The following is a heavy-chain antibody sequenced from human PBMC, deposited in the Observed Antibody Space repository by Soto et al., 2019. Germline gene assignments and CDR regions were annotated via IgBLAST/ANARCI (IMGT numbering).Heavy chain of an antibody. CDR1: GFTFSSYT. Sequence: EVQLLESGGGLVQPGESLRLSCAASGFTFSSYTMTWFRQAPGKGPEWVSDISGGGDNTYYADSVKGRFTISRDNSKNTLYLQMNSLRAEDTSLYYCANTERWPASGSYWGQGTLVTVSS. CDR3: ANTERWPASGSY. J-gene: IGHJ4*02. D-gene: IGHD1-1*01. V-gene: IGHV3-23*01. CDR2: ISGGGDNT.